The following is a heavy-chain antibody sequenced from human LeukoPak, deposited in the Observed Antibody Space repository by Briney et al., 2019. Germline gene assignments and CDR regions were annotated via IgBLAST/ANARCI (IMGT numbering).Heavy chain of an antibody. Sequence: SVKVSCKASGDTFSDYSFNWVRQAPGQGLEWMGGISPIFGTVNYAQNFQGRVTVTTDESTTTAYMELTSLRSEDTAVYFCAVWSGAQYFRHWGQGTLVSVSS. V-gene: IGHV1-69*05. CDR2: ISPIFGTV. J-gene: IGHJ1*01. CDR3: AVWSGAQYFRH. CDR1: GDTFSDYS. D-gene: IGHD3-3*01.